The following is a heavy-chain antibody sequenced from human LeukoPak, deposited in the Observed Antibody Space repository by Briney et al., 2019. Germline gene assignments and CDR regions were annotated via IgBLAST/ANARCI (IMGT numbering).Heavy chain of an antibody. D-gene: IGHD1-26*01. CDR3: ASYLVGATYYFDY. CDR2: IIPIFGTA. Sequence: ASVKVSCKASGGTFSSYAISWVRRAPGQGLEWMGGIIPIFGTANYAQKFQGRVTITADESTSTAYMELSSLRSEDTAVYYCASYLVGATYYFDYWGKGTLVTVSS. J-gene: IGHJ4*02. CDR1: GGTFSSYA. V-gene: IGHV1-69*13.